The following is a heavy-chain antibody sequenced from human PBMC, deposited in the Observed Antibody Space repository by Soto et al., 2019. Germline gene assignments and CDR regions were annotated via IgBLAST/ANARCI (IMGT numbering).Heavy chain of an antibody. CDR2: INPNSGGT. V-gene: IGHV1-2*02. CDR3: AREDTAMVRSDYYYGLDV. J-gene: IGHJ6*02. CDR1: GYTFTGYY. D-gene: IGHD5-18*01. Sequence: NVSCKASGYTFTGYYVHWVRQAPGQGLEWMGWINPNSGGTNYAQKFQGRVTMTRDTTISTAYMELSRLRSDDTAVYFCAREDTAMVRSDYYYGLDVWGQGTTVTVSS.